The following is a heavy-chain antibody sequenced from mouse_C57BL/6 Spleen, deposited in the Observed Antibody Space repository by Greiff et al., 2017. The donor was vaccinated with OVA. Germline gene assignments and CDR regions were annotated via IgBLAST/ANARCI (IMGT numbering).Heavy chain of an antibody. CDR2: IYPGDGDT. V-gene: IGHV1-82*01. CDR3: ARSYYGSSWDD. CDR1: GYAFSSSW. J-gene: IGHJ2*01. Sequence: QVQLQQSGPELVKPGASVKISCKASGYAFSSSWMNWVKQRPGKGLEWIGRIYPGDGDTNYNGKFKGKATLTADKSSSTAYMQLSSLTSEDSAVYFCARSYYGSSWDDWGKGTTLTVSS. D-gene: IGHD1-1*01.